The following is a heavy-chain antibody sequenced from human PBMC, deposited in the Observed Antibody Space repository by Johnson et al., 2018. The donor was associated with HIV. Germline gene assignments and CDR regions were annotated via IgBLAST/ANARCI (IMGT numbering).Heavy chain of an antibody. CDR2: IYSGGST. CDR1: GFTVSSNY. D-gene: IGHD2-15*01. CDR3: ATGSLVVVGADGLLQLHDAFDI. V-gene: IGHV3-53*01. J-gene: IGHJ3*02. Sequence: VQLVESGGGLIQPGGSLRLSCAASGFTVSSNYMSWVRQAPGKGLEWVSVIYSGGSTYYADSVKGRFTISRDTSKNTLYVQMNGLRAEDSAVYYCATGSLVVVGADGLLQLHDAFDIWGRGTKVTVSS.